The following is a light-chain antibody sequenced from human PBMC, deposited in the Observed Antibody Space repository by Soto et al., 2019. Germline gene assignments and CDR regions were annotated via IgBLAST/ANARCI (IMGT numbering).Light chain of an antibody. CDR1: SSDVGGYNY. Sequence: QSALTQPASVSGSPGQSITISCTGTSSDVGGYNYVSWYQQHPGKAPKLMIYEVSNRPSGVSNRFSGSKSGNTASLTISGIQAEEEADYYCISYTSSSIDYVFGTGTKLTVL. CDR2: EVS. J-gene: IGLJ1*01. V-gene: IGLV2-14*01. CDR3: ISYTSSSIDYV.